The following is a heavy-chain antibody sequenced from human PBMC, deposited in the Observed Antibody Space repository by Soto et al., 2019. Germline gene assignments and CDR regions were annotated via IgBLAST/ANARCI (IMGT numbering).Heavy chain of an antibody. CDR1: GFTLRTFT. D-gene: IGHD3-9*01. Sequence: EVHLLEHGGQLVQPGESLRLSCAASGFTLRTFTMNWVRQAPGKGLEWVSGIIGGDGDKFYSDSVKGRFTISRDNSKDMLFLQMSSLRVDDTAVYYCAKDRDPDGIWTFDSWGQGTLVTVSS. J-gene: IGHJ5*01. CDR2: IIGGDGDK. V-gene: IGHV3-23*01. CDR3: AKDRDPDGIWTFDS.